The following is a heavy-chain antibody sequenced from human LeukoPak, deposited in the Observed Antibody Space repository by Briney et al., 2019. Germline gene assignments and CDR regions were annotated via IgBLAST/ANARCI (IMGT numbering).Heavy chain of an antibody. Sequence: GGSLRLSCAASGFRFNTYWMSWVRQAPGKGLEWVSSISSSNSYIFYADSVKGRFTISRDNARESLYLQMDTLRVEDTAVYYCARRRGSTGTAFDIWGQGTIVTVSS. V-gene: IGHV3-21*01. D-gene: IGHD5/OR15-5a*01. CDR1: GFRFNTYW. CDR3: ARRRGSTGTAFDI. J-gene: IGHJ3*02. CDR2: ISSSNSYI.